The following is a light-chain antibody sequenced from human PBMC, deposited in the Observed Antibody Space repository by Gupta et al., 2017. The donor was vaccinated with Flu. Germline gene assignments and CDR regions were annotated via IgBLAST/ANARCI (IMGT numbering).Light chain of an antibody. J-gene: IGLJ3*02. CDR1: SSDVGAYNY. V-gene: IGLV2-8*01. CDR3: SSYAGSNNYWV. Sequence: QSPLTQPPSASGSPGQPVTISRTRTSSDVGAYNYVSWYQQHPGKAPKLMIYEVNQRPSVVPDRFAGSKSGNTASVTVSGLQAEDEADYCCSSYAGSNNYWVFGGGTKLTVL. CDR2: EVN.